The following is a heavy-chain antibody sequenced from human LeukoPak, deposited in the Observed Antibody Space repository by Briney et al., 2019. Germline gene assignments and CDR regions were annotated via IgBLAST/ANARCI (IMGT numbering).Heavy chain of an antibody. D-gene: IGHD3-10*01. CDR1: GGSISSYY. J-gene: IGHJ6*02. V-gene: IGHV4-59*01. CDR3: ARVSGDYGIDV. CDR2: IYYSGST. Sequence: SETLSLTCTVSGGSISSYYWSWIRQPPGKGLEWIGYIYYSGSTNYNPSLKSRVTISVDTSKNQFSLKLSSVTAADTAVYYCARVSGDYGIDVWGQGTTVTVSS.